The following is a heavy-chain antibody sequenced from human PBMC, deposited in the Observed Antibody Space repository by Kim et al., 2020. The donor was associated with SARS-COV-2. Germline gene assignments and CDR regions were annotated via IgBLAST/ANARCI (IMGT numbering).Heavy chain of an antibody. CDR3: ARDKGLWGKPEFDY. V-gene: IGHV3-21*05. CDR1: GFTFSDYS. Sequence: GGSLRLSCAASGFTFSDYSFNWVRQAPGRGLEWISCINSSSSDMHYADSVKGRFIISRDDAKNSLYLQMNSLRAEDTAVYYCARDKGLWGKPEFDYWGQGTLVTVSS. J-gene: IGHJ4*02. CDR2: INSSSSDM. D-gene: IGHD3-10*01.